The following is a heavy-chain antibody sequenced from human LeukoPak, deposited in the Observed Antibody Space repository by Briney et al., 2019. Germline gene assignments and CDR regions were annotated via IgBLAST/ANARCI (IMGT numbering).Heavy chain of an antibody. J-gene: IGHJ4*02. V-gene: IGHV4-59*08. D-gene: IGHD6-13*01. Sequence: SETLSLTCAVSGGSISSSNYWSWVRQPPGKGLEWIGFIYDTGNTNYNPSLKSRVTISVDTSKNQFSLKLSSVTAADTAVYYCARHSNGAAARHYDYWGQGTLVTVSS. CDR2: IYDTGNT. CDR3: ARHSNGAAARHYDY. CDR1: GGSISSSNY.